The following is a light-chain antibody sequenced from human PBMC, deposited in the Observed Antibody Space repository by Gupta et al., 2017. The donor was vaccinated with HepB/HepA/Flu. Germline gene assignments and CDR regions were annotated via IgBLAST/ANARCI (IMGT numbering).Light chain of an antibody. CDR2: GAS. CDR3: QQYNNWPLT. CDR1: QSVNSN. Sequence: RVLTQSPANLSVSPGERATLSCRASQSVNSNLAWYQQKPGRGPRLRIYGASTRATVIPAGFSGSGSGTEFTLTISSLQSEDFGVYFCQQYNNWPLTFGGGTKVEIK. J-gene: IGKJ4*01. V-gene: IGKV3-15*01.